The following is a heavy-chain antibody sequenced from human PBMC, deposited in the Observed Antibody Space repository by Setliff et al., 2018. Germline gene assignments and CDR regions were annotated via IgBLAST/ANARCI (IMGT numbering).Heavy chain of an antibody. D-gene: IGHD3-10*01. CDR3: ARHLLVQGTYHFDY. V-gene: IGHV4-39*01. CDR1: GGSISSGSYY. Sequence: SETLSLTCSVSGGSISSGSYYWGWIRQSPGKGLEWIGSMYYSGSTYYNPSLKGRVTLSVDTTKNQSSLKLTSMTAADTAVYFCARHLLVQGTYHFDYWGQGSPGTVPQ. CDR2: MYYSGST. J-gene: IGHJ4*02.